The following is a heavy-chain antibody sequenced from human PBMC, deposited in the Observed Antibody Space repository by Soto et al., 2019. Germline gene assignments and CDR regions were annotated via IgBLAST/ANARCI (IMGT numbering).Heavy chain of an antibody. CDR3: ARDKITGLFDY. D-gene: IGHD2-8*02. Sequence: QVQLQQWGAGLLKPSETLSLTCAVYGGSFSGYYWTWIRQPPGTGLEWIGEINHSGSTNYYPSLTSRVTISVETSTSQFSLKLTSVTAADTAVYYCARDKITGLFDYWGQGTLVTVSS. J-gene: IGHJ4*02. CDR1: GGSFSGYY. V-gene: IGHV4-34*01. CDR2: INHSGST.